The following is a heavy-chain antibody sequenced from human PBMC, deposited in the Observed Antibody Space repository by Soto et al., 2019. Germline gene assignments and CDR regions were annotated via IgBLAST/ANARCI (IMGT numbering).Heavy chain of an antibody. CDR1: GXTFDDYA. V-gene: IGHV3-9*01. Sequence: SLRLSCAASGXTFDDYAMHWVRQAPGEGLEWVSGIIWNSGSIVYADSVKGRFTISRDNAKNSLYLQMNSLRAEDTALYYRGGYHFDYWGQGTLVTVS. J-gene: IGHJ4*02. D-gene: IGHD5-12*01. CDR2: IIWNSGSI. CDR3: GGYHFDY.